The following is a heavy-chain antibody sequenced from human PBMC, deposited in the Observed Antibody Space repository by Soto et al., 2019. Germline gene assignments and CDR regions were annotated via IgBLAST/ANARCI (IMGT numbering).Heavy chain of an antibody. CDR3: SSTMYDSSAYYYWYLGL. D-gene: IGHD3-22*01. J-gene: IGHJ2*01. Sequence: QVELVQSGAEVKKPGSSVKVSCQASEDTFRNYAISWVRQAPGQGLEWMGGIIPIFGIANYAKKFQGRVTITADTSANTVYLKLSSMRSEDATAYYCSSTMYDSSAYYYWYLGLWGRGTLVTVSS. V-gene: IGHV1-69*17. CDR1: EDTFRNYA. CDR2: IIPIFGIA.